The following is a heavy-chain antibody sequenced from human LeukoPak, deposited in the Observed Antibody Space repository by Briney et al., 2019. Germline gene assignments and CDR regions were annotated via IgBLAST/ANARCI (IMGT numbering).Heavy chain of an antibody. V-gene: IGHV5-51*01. J-gene: IGHJ4*02. CDR3: ARHGGGLDY. CDR1: AYNFATYW. D-gene: IGHD3-16*01. CDR2: IYPADSDT. Sequence: GESLKISCKGSAYNFATYWIAWVRQMPGKGLEWMGIIYPADSDTRYSPSFKGQVTISADKSITTAYLQWSSLKASDTAMYYCARHGGGLDYWGQGTLVTVSS.